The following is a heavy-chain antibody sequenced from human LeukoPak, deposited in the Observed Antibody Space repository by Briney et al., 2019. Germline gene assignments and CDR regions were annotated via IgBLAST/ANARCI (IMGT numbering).Heavy chain of an antibody. Sequence: GASVKVSCKASGYTFTGYYMHWVRQAPGQGLEWMGWINPNSGGTNYAQKFQGRATMTRDTSISTAYMELSRLRSDDTAVYYCARGPPPTYYYDSSGYPDYWGQGTLVTVSS. J-gene: IGHJ4*02. CDR1: GYTFTGYY. CDR2: INPNSGGT. D-gene: IGHD3-22*01. V-gene: IGHV1-2*02. CDR3: ARGPPPTYYYDSSGYPDY.